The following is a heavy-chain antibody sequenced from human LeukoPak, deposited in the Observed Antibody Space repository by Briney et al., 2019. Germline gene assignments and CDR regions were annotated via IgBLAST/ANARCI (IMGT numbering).Heavy chain of an antibody. CDR3: ARDRVFSSGWYSYVFDY. V-gene: IGHV6-1*01. Sequence: SQTLSLTCAISGDSVSSNSAAWNWIRQSASRGLEWLGRTYYRSKWYNDYAVSVKSRITINPDTSKNQFSLQLNSVTPEDTAVYYCARDRVFSSGWYSYVFDYWGQGTLVTVSS. J-gene: IGHJ4*02. D-gene: IGHD6-19*01. CDR1: GDSVSSNSAA. CDR2: TYYRSKWYN.